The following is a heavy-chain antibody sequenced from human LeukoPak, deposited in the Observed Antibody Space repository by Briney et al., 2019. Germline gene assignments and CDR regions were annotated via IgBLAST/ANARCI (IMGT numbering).Heavy chain of an antibody. CDR2: IQSDGGNE. CDR3: VRDGAHWDLDY. D-gene: IGHD7-27*01. V-gene: IGHV3-30*04. CDR1: GFSFSSYA. Sequence: PGGSLRLSCAASGFSFSSYAMHWVRQAPGKGLEWVAFIQSDGGNEYYADSVKGRFTISRDNSKNTVHLQMNSLRAEDTAMYYCVRDGAHWDLDYWGQGTLVTVSS. J-gene: IGHJ4*02.